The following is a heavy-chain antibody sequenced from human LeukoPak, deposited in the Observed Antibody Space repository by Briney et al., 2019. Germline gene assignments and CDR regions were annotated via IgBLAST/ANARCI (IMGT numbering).Heavy chain of an antibody. CDR3: ARDKGPFLIPYYYNGMDV. Sequence: GGPLRLSCAASGFTFSSYWMSWVRQAPGKGLGWVANIKQEGGEKYYVESVKGRFTISRDNAKNSLYLQMNSLGAEDTAVYYCARDKGPFLIPYYYNGMDVWGQGTTVTVSS. J-gene: IGHJ6*02. V-gene: IGHV3-7*01. CDR1: GFTFSSYW. D-gene: IGHD2-8*01. CDR2: IKQEGGEK.